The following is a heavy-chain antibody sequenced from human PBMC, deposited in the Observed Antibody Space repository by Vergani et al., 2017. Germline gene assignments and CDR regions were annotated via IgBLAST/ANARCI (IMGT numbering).Heavy chain of an antibody. J-gene: IGHJ4*02. Sequence: QVQLQESGPGLVKPSETLSLTCTVSGGSISSYYWSWIRQPAGKGLEWIGRIYTSGSTNYNPSLKSRVTISVDTSKNQFSLKLSSVTAADAAVYYCARVPVPLPQVRGGDYWGQGTLVTVSS. CDR2: IYTSGST. CDR1: GGSISSYY. V-gene: IGHV4-4*07. CDR3: ARVPVPLPQVRGGDY. D-gene: IGHD1-26*01.